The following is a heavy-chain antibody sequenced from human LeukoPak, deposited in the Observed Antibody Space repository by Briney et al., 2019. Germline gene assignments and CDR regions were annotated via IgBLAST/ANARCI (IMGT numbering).Heavy chain of an antibody. CDR1: GGTFNSYA. D-gene: IGHD6-6*01. Sequence: SVTVSCKASGGTFNSYAISWVRQAPGQGLEWMGGIIPIFGTANYAQKFQGRVTITTDESTSTAYMELSSLRSEDTAVYYCARGKQLVPLDYWGQGTLVTVSS. CDR3: ARGKQLVPLDY. CDR2: IIPIFGTA. V-gene: IGHV1-69*05. J-gene: IGHJ4*02.